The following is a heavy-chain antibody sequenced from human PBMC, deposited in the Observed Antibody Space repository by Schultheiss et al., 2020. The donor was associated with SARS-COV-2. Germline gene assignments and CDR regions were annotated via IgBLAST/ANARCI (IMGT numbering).Heavy chain of an antibody. J-gene: IGHJ4*02. V-gene: IGHV3-66*01. D-gene: IGHD6-13*01. CDR1: GFTVSSNY. CDR2: IYSGGST. CDR3: ARPPLIAAAGYFDY. Sequence: GGSLRLSCAASGFTVSSNYMSWVRQAPGKGLEWVSVIYSGGSTYYADSVKGRFTISRDNSKNTLYLQMNSLRAEDTAVYYCARPPLIAAAGYFDYWGQGTLVTVSS.